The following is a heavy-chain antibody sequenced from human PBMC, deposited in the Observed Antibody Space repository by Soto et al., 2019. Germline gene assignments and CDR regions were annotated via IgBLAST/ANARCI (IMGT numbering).Heavy chain of an antibody. CDR2: IIPIFRTP. V-gene: IGHV1-69*12. CDR3: ARDKGRGQLGGNYYYALDV. Sequence: QVQLVHSGAGVLKPGSSVKLSCKTSGDTFDTFAISWVRQAPGQGLEWMGGIIPIFRTPDYTQKFQGRVTITADVSTSTAYMELSSLRSEDTAVYYCARDKGRGQLGGNYYYALDVWGQGTPVTVSS. D-gene: IGHD1-1*01. J-gene: IGHJ6*02. CDR1: GDTFDTFA.